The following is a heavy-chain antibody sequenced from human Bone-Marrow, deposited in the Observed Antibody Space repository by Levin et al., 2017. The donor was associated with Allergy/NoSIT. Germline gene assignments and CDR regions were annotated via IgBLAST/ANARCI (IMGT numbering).Heavy chain of an antibody. CDR3: AREFYTGATASLDY. D-gene: IGHD1-26*01. J-gene: IGHJ4*02. CDR1: GFTLSDHY. Sequence: GESLKISCAASGFTLSDHYMSWIRQAPGKGLEWVSYISNSGSIIYYADSVKGRFTISRDNAKNSLYLQMNSLRAEDTAVYYCAREFYTGATASLDYWGQGTLVTVSS. CDR2: ISNSGSII. V-gene: IGHV3-11*01.